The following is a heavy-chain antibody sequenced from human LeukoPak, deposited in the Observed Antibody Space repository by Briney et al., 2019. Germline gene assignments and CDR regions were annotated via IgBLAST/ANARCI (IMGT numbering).Heavy chain of an antibody. D-gene: IGHD1-14*01. CDR2: ISWNSGSI. CDR3: AKFPPRKYYFDY. V-gene: IGHV3-9*01. Sequence: GGSLRLSCAASGFTFDDYAMHWVRQAPGKGLEWVSGISWNSGSIGYADSVKGRFTISRDNAKNSLYLQMNSLRAEDTALYYCAKFPPRKYYFDYWGQGTLVTVSS. CDR1: GFTFDDYA. J-gene: IGHJ4*02.